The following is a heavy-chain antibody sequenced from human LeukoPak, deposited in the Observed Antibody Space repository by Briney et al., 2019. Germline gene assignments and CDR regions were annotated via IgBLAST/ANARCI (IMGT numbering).Heavy chain of an antibody. D-gene: IGHD3-10*01. V-gene: IGHV1-8*02. CDR2: INPNSGNT. CDR1: GYTFTGYY. J-gene: IGHJ4*02. Sequence: ASVKVSCKASGYTFTGYYIHWVRQAPGQGLEWMGWINPNSGNTGYAQKFQGRVTMTRNTSISTAYMELRSLRSEDTAVYYCARAWLGSGSYSAHWGQGTLVTVSS. CDR3: ARAWLGSGSYSAH.